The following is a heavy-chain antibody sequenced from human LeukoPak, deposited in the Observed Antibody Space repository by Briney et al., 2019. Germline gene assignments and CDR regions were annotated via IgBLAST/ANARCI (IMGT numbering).Heavy chain of an antibody. Sequence: GGTLRLSCAASGFTFSSYWMHWVRQAPGKGLVWVSRINSDGSSTSYADSVKGRFTISRDNAKNTLYLQMNSLRAEDTAVYYCAKDPVYCSGGSCYSDPYYFDYWGQGTLVTVSS. D-gene: IGHD2-15*01. J-gene: IGHJ4*02. CDR2: INSDGSST. CDR3: AKDPVYCSGGSCYSDPYYFDY. CDR1: GFTFSSYW. V-gene: IGHV3-74*01.